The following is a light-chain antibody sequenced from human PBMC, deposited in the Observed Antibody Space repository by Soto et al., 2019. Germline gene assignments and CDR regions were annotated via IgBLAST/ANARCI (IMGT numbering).Light chain of an antibody. CDR1: QSISSY. CDR3: QQSYTTPRT. Sequence: DIQMTQSPSSLSASVGDRVTITCRASQSISSYLNWYQQNPGKAPKLLIYAASRLQSGVPSRFSGSGSGADFTLTISSLQPEDFATYYCQQSYTTPRTFGQGTKVDIK. V-gene: IGKV1-39*01. J-gene: IGKJ1*01. CDR2: AAS.